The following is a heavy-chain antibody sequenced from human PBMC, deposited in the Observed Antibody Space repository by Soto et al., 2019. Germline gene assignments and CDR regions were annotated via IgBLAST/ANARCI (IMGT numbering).Heavy chain of an antibody. Sequence: ASVKVSCKASGGTFNRNTISWVRQAPGQGLEWMGGIIPIFGTANYAQKFQGRVTITADESTSTAYMELSRLRSEDTAVYYCARQFDYDSSGYYYAYWGQGTLVTVSS. CDR3: ARQFDYDSSGYYYAY. CDR1: GGTFNRNT. J-gene: IGHJ4*02. D-gene: IGHD3-22*01. V-gene: IGHV1-69*13. CDR2: IIPIFGTA.